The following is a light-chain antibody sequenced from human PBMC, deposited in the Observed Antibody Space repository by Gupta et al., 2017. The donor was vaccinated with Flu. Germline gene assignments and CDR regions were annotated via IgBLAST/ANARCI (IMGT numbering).Light chain of an antibody. J-gene: IGKJ1*01. CDR3: QQYYSDRRS. V-gene: IGKV1-5*03. Sequence: DIKMTQSPSTLSASVADRVTITCRASQSISTWLAWYQQKPGKAPKLLLYNASTLERGVPSRFSSSASSTAFTLIIRSRQPADFLTTYCQQYYSDRRSFGEGTKLEIK. CDR1: QSISTW. CDR2: NAS.